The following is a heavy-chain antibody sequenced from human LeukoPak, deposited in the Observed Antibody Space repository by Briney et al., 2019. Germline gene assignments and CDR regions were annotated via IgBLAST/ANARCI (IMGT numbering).Heavy chain of an antibody. D-gene: IGHD6-13*01. CDR3: ASGGGSSSWYLGFDY. J-gene: IGHJ4*02. V-gene: IGHV4-30-4*08. CDR1: GGSISSGDYY. Sequence: SETLSLTCTVSGGSISSGDYYWRGLRQPPGRGGEGVGYIYYRVCTYYTPSLNSRVTISVHPSKNQFSLKLSSVTAADTAVYYCASGGGSSSWYLGFDYWGQGTLVTVSS. CDR2: IYYRVCT.